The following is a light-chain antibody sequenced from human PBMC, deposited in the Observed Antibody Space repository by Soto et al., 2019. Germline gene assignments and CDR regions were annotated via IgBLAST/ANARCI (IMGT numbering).Light chain of an antibody. CDR2: GSF. V-gene: IGKV3-15*01. CDR3: QQYNDRPPIT. J-gene: IGKJ5*01. CDR1: QSVDNN. Sequence: EIVMTQSPVTLSASPGESSTLSCISSQSVDNNVAWYQQKPGQAPRLLIVGSFARATGIPARFSGSGSGSEFTLTISGLQSEDFAVYYCQQYNDRPPITFGQGTLLEIK.